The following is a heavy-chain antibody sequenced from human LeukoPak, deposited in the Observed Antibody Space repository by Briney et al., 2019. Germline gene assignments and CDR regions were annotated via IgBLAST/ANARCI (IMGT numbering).Heavy chain of an antibody. D-gene: IGHD3-16*01. CDR1: GFTFDSYA. Sequence: GGSLRLSCTASGFTFDSYAMHWVRQAPGKGLEWVSSVKYNSSSIGYADSVKGRFTISRDNAKNSLYLQMNSLRPEDVALYYCAKDRGATFWGPFDYWGQGTLVTVSS. V-gene: IGHV3-9*03. CDR3: AKDRGATFWGPFDY. J-gene: IGHJ4*02. CDR2: VKYNSSSI.